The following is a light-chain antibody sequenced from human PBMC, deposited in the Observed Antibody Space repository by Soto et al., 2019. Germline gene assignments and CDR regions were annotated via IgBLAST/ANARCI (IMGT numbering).Light chain of an antibody. J-gene: IGLJ1*01. CDR1: SSDVGAYTS. Sequence: QSVLTQPASVSGSPGQSITISCTGTSSDVGAYTSVSWYQHHPGKAPKVIIYEVNKRPSGISNRFSGSKSGNTASLTISGLQAEDEAYYYCCSYAGSSYYVFGSGTKVT. CDR3: CSYAGSSYYV. CDR2: EVN. V-gene: IGLV2-23*02.